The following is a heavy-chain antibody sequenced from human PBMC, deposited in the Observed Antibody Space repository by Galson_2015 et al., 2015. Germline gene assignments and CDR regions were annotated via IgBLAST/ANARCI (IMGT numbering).Heavy chain of an antibody. Sequence: SLRLSCAASGFTFSTYGMHWVRQAPGKGPEWVAIIWYDGSYKYYADSVEGRFTISRDNSKNTLYLQMNSLRAEDTAVYYCARDLGGPYSSSSHFDYWGQGTLDTVSS. CDR1: GFTFSTYG. V-gene: IGHV3-33*01. J-gene: IGHJ4*02. CDR2: IWYDGSYK. D-gene: IGHD6-6*01. CDR3: ARDLGGPYSSSSHFDY.